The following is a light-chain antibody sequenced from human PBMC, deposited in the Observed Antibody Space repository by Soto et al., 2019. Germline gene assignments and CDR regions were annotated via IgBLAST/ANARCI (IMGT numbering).Light chain of an antibody. CDR1: QSISTF. Sequence: DIQMTQSPSSLSASVGDRVTITCRASQSISTFLAWYQQRPGRAPNILIYSATRLQSGVPSRFSGSGSGTDFTLTINSLQPEDLATYFCQQSHSAHLTFGGGTKVEIK. CDR3: QQSHSAHLT. J-gene: IGKJ4*01. CDR2: SAT. V-gene: IGKV1-39*01.